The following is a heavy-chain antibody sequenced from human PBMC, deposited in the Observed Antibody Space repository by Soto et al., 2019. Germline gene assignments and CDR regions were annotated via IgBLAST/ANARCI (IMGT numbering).Heavy chain of an antibody. V-gene: IGHV4-34*01. CDR3: ARGVWIFGVGLATLDY. CDR1: GGSFSGYY. Sequence: QVQLQQWGAGLLKPSETLSLTCAVYGGSFSGYYWSWIRQPPGKGLEWIGEINHSGSTNYNPSLKRRVTISVDTSKIQFSLKLSSVTAADTAVYYCARGVWIFGVGLATLDYWGQGTLVTVSS. CDR2: INHSGST. D-gene: IGHD3-3*01. J-gene: IGHJ4*02.